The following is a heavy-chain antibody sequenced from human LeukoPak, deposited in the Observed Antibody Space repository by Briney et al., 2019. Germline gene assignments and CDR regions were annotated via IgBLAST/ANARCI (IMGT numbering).Heavy chain of an antibody. V-gene: IGHV4-34*01. Sequence: PSETLSLTCAVYGGSFSGYYWSWIRQPPGKGLEWIGEINHSGSTNYNPSLKSRATISVDTSKNQFSLKLSSVTAADTAVYYCARKRPAWGSSKYYFDYWGQGTLVTVSS. J-gene: IGHJ4*02. D-gene: IGHD6-6*01. CDR3: ARKRPAWGSSKYYFDY. CDR1: GGSFSGYY. CDR2: INHSGST.